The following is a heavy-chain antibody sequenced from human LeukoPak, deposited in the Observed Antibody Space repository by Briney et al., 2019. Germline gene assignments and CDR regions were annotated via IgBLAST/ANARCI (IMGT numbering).Heavy chain of an antibody. CDR2: ISAYNGNT. V-gene: IGHV1-18*01. D-gene: IGHD2-15*01. CDR1: GYTFTSYG. J-gene: IGHJ4*02. CDR3: ARQVGYCSDGICHYYFDY. Sequence: ASVKVSCKASGYTFTSYGISWVRQAPGQGLEWMGWISAYNGNTNYAQKFQGRVTMTRDTSTSTVYMELSSLRFEDTAVYYCARQVGYCSDGICHYYFDYWGQGNLVTVSS.